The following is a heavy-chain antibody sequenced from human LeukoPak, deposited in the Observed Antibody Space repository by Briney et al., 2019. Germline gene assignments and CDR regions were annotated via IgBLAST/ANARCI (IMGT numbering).Heavy chain of an antibody. V-gene: IGHV5-51*01. CDR2: IFPDDPDT. J-gene: IGHJ4*02. Sequence: GESLKISCKGSGYSFATYWIGWVRQMPGKGLEWVGTIFPDDPDTRYSPSPQGQVTISADKSFTTAELQWSSLKASDAAIYYCARLNSGWPLDYWGQGTLVTVSS. CDR1: GYSFATYW. D-gene: IGHD6-19*01. CDR3: ARLNSGWPLDY.